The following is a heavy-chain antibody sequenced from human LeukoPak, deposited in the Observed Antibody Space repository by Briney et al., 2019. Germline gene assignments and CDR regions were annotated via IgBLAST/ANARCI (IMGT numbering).Heavy chain of an antibody. J-gene: IGHJ4*02. Sequence: ASVKVSCKASGYTFTSYGISRVRQAPGQGLEWMGWISAYNGNTNYAQKLQGRVTMTTDTSTSTAYMELRSLRSDDTAVYYCARSYYYDSSGYEGPGYWGQGTLVTVSS. V-gene: IGHV1-18*01. D-gene: IGHD3-22*01. CDR3: ARSYYYDSSGYEGPGY. CDR1: GYTFTSYG. CDR2: ISAYNGNT.